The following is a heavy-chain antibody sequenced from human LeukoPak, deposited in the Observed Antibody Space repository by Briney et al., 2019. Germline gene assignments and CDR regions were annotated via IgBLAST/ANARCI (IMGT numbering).Heavy chain of an antibody. CDR2: IKSDGST. CDR1: GFTFSTYW. V-gene: IGHV3-74*01. J-gene: IGHJ1*01. D-gene: IGHD3-22*01. CDR3: AXAPSEIGGYYPEYFRH. Sequence: SGGSLRLSCAASGFTFSTYWMHWVRQAPGKGLVWVSRIKSDGSTNYADSVKGRFTISRDNAKNTVSLQMNSLRADDTGVYYCAXAPSEIGGYYPEYFRHWGQGTLVTVSS.